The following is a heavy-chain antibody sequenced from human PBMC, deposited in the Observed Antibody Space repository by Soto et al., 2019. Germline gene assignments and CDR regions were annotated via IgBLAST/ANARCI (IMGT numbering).Heavy chain of an antibody. CDR2: INHSGST. V-gene: IGHV4-34*01. CDR3: ARALDPNRAVDY. D-gene: IGHD1-1*01. CDR1: GGSFSGYY. Sequence: SETLSLTCAVYGGSFSGYYWSWIRQPPGKGLEWIGEINHSGSTTYNPSLKSRVTISVDTSKNHFSLRLTSVTAADTAVYYCARALDPNRAVDYWGQGTLVTVSS. J-gene: IGHJ4*02.